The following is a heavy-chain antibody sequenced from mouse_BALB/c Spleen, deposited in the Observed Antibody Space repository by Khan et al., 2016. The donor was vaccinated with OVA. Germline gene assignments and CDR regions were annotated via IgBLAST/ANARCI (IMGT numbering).Heavy chain of an antibody. Sequence: QVQLKESGAELARPGASVKLSCKASGYTFTSYWMQWVKQRPGQGLDWIGTIYPGDGDTRYAQKFKGKATLTADKSSSTAYMQLSSLTSEDSAVYYCASYRNDIFDYWGQGTTLTVSS. CDR3: ASYRNDIFDY. D-gene: IGHD2-14*01. CDR2: IYPGDGDT. CDR1: GYTFTSYW. J-gene: IGHJ2*01. V-gene: IGHV1-87*01.